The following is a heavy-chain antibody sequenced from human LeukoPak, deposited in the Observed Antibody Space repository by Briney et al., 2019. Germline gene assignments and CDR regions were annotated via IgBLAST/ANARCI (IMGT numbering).Heavy chain of an antibody. CDR3: ARVLDYYDFWSGRNDPFDI. D-gene: IGHD3-3*01. V-gene: IGHV4-34*01. J-gene: IGHJ3*02. CDR2: INHSGST. CDR1: GGSFSGYY. Sequence: PSETLSLTCAVYGGSFSGYYWSWIRQPPGKGLEWIGEINHSGSTNYNPSLKSRVTISVDTSKNQFSLKLSSVTAADTAVYYCARVLDYYDFWSGRNDPFDIWGQGTMVTVSS.